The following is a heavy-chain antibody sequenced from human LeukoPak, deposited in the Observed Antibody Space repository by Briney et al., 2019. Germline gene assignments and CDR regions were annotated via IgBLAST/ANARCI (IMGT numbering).Heavy chain of an antibody. CDR3: ARHGGAYSFDY. V-gene: IGHV4-59*08. Sequence: SETLSLTCTVSGGSFSSYYWSWIRQPPGKGLEWLGYIYYGGRPTYNPSLKSRVTMSVDPSKNQLSLKLSSATAADTALYYCARHGGAYSFDYWGQGTLVTVSS. D-gene: IGHD3-16*01. CDR1: GGSFSSYY. J-gene: IGHJ4*02. CDR2: IYYGGRP.